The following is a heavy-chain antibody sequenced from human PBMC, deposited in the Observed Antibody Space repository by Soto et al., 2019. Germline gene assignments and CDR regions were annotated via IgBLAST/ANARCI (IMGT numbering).Heavy chain of an antibody. CDR1: GYSFSNYW. CDR2: IYPSDSQT. Sequence: AGESLKISCKGSGYSFSNYWIAWVRQMPGKGLEYMGIIYPSDSQTRYSPSFQGQVTISADKSISTAYLQWTSLKASDTAIYYCARHGFYGDYSSNYFDPWGQGTLVTVSS. J-gene: IGHJ5*02. D-gene: IGHD4-17*01. V-gene: IGHV5-51*01. CDR3: ARHGFYGDYSSNYFDP.